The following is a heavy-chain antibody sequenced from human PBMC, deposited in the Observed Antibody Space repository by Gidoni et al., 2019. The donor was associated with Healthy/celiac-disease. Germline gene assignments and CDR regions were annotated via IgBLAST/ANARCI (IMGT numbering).Heavy chain of an antibody. CDR1: VCTFSSYA. V-gene: IGHV1-69*01. CDR3: ARAGQVVTSVDY. D-gene: IGHD3-22*01. Sequence: VQSQVQLVQSGAEMTFSCKSSVCTFSSYAISWVLQAPGQVLEWMGGIIPIFGTANYAQKFQGRVTITADESTSTAYMEMSSLRSEDTAVYYCARAGQVVTSVDYWGQGTLVTVSS. J-gene: IGHJ4*02. CDR2: IIPIFGTA.